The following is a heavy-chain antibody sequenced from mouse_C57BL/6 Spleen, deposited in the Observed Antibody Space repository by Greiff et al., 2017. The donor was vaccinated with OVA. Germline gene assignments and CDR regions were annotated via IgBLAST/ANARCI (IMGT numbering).Heavy chain of an antibody. CDR1: GYAFSSSW. V-gene: IGHV1-82*01. J-gene: IGHJ2*01. D-gene: IGHD1-1*01. CDR2: IYPGDGDT. CDR3: ARDYGSSWDFDY. Sequence: VKLQESGPELVKPGASVKISCKASGYAFSSSWMNWVKQRPGKGLEWIGRIYPGDGDTNYNGKFKGKATLTADKSSSTAYMQLSSLTSEDSAVYFCARDYGSSWDFDYWGQGTTLTVSS.